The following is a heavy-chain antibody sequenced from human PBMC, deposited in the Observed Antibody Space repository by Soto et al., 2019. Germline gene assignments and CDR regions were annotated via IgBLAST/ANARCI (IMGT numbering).Heavy chain of an antibody. CDR2: IWYDGSNK. D-gene: IGHD6-13*01. J-gene: IGHJ4*02. Sequence: QVQLVESGGGVVQPGRSLRLSCAASGFTFSSYGMHWDRQAPGKGLAWVAVIWYDGSNKYYADSVKGRFTISRDNSKNTLYLQMNSLRAEDTAVYYCAIEQQLALPIWGQGTLVTVSS. CDR1: GFTFSSYG. CDR3: AIEQQLALPI. V-gene: IGHV3-33*01.